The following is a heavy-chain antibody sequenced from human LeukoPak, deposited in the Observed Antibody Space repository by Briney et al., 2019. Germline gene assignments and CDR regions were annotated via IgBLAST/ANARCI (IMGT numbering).Heavy chain of an antibody. D-gene: IGHD3-3*01. V-gene: IGHV4-38-2*02. J-gene: IGHJ4*02. CDR1: GFSINSAYY. CDR3: ARLPRSVFGVDYIDY. CDR2: INHSGTT. Sequence: SETLSLTCTVSGFSINSAYYWGWIRQPPGKGKEWIGAINHSGTTYHNPSLKSRVTISVDTSNNQFSLRQSYVTAADTAVYYCARLPRSVFGVDYIDYWGQGTLVTVSS.